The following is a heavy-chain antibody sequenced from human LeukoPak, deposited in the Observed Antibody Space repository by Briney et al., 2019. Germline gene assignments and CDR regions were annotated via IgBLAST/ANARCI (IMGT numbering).Heavy chain of an antibody. J-gene: IGHJ3*02. D-gene: IGHD3-22*01. V-gene: IGHV4-4*02. CDR1: GGSISSTNW. CDR2: IYYSGST. Sequence: SETLSLTCGVSGGSISSTNWWTWVRQPPGEGLEWIGYIYYSGSTNYNPSLKSRVTISVDTSKNQFSLKLSSVTAADTAVYYCARGDYYYDSSSTMWYYYDSSGLAFDIWGQGTMVTVSS. CDR3: ARGDYYYDSSSTMWYYYDSSGLAFDI.